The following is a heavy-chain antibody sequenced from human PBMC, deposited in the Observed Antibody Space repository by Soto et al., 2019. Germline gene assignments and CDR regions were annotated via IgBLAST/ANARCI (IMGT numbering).Heavy chain of an antibody. Sequence: KTSETLSLTCTVSGGSISSYYWSWIRQPPGKGLEWIGYIYYSGSTNYNPSLKSRVTISVDTSKNQFSLKLSSVTAADTAVYYCACSVDTAMVLAPWGQGTLVTVSS. V-gene: IGHV4-59*01. CDR2: IYYSGST. D-gene: IGHD5-18*01. CDR1: GGSISSYY. CDR3: ACSVDTAMVLAP. J-gene: IGHJ5*02.